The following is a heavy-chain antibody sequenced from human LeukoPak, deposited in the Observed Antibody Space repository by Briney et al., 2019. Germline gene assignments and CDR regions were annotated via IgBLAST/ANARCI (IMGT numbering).Heavy chain of an antibody. CDR3: ERDSADYYGSGVLY. CDR2: IWYDGSNK. CDR1: GFTFSSYG. D-gene: IGHD3-10*01. Sequence: PGRSLRLSCAASGFTFSSYGMHWVRQSPGKGLEWVAVIWYDGSNKYYADSVQGRVTIPRDNSQNTLYLQRHILLAEDTAVYYCERDSADYYGSGVLYWGQGTLVTVSS. J-gene: IGHJ4*02. V-gene: IGHV3-33*01.